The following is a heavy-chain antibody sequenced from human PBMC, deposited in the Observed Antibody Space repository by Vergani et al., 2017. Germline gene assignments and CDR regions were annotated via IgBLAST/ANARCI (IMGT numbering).Heavy chain of an antibody. CDR3: ASGGHGSENGGALQL. D-gene: IGHD3-10*01. CDR1: GYIFSNFW. V-gene: IGHV5-51*01. J-gene: IGHJ3*01. Sequence: EKQLVQSGSETKKPGESLKISCQAFGYIFSNFWIGWVRQRPGRGLEWMGIIYPGDSEVKSNPTFRGQVIFSVDTSVNTAYLQWRSLQASDNATYFCASGGHGSENGGALQLWGQGTNRTVSS. CDR2: IYPGDSEV.